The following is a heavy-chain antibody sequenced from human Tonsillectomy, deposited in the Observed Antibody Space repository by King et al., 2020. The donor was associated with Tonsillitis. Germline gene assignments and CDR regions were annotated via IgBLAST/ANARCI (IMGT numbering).Heavy chain of an antibody. CDR2: IYYSGST. J-gene: IGHJ4*02. CDR1: GGSISSGDKY. D-gene: IGHD3-22*01. V-gene: IGHV4-30-4*01. Sequence: QLQESGQGLVKPSQTLSLTCTVSGGSISSGDKYWSWIRQPPGKGLEWIGYIYYSGSTSYNPSLKSRVTISVDRSENQFSLKLTSVTAADTAVYYCARWGDYYDSSAYDYWGQGTLVIVSS. CDR3: ARWGDYYDSSAYDY.